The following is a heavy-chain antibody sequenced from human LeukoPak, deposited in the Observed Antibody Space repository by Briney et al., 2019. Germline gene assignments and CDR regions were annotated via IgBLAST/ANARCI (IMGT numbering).Heavy chain of an antibody. CDR1: GGSISSCY. D-gene: IGHD3-10*01. Sequence: SETLSLTCTVSGGSISSCYWSWIRQPAGKGLEWIGRIYTSGSTNYNPSLKSRVTMSVDTSKNQFSLKLSSVTAADTAVYYCARDLDGSGPYYGMDVWGQGTTVTVSS. CDR3: ARDLDGSGPYYGMDV. J-gene: IGHJ6*02. V-gene: IGHV4-4*07. CDR2: IYTSGST.